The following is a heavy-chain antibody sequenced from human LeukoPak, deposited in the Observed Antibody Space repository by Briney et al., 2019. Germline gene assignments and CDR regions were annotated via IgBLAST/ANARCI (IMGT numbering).Heavy chain of an antibody. J-gene: IGHJ4*02. CDR1: GFTFSTSG. CDR3: AKVETSGLDC. D-gene: IGHD2-8*02. Sequence: GGSLRLSCAASGFTFSTSGMHWVRQAPGKGLEWVAFIRYDGSNNYYADSVKGRFTISRDNSKNTLYLQMNSLRAEDTAVYYCAKVETSGLDCWGQGTLVTVSS. V-gene: IGHV3-30*02. CDR2: IRYDGSNN.